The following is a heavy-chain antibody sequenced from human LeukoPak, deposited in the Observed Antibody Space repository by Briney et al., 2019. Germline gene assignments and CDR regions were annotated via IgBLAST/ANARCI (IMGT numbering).Heavy chain of an antibody. V-gene: IGHV1-2*02. CDR1: GYTFTGYY. D-gene: IGHD3-10*01. CDR2: INPNSGGT. CDR3: ARGVVRGVHPVYFDY. J-gene: IGHJ4*02. Sequence: ASVKVSCKASGYTFTGYYMHWVRQAPGQGLEGMGWINPNSGGTNYAQKFQGRVTMTRDTSISTAYMELSRLRSDDTAVYYCARGVVRGVHPVYFDYWGQGTLVTVSS.